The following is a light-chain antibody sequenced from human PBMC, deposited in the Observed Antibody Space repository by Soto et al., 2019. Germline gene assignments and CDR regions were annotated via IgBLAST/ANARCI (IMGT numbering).Light chain of an antibody. V-gene: IGKV3-15*01. CDR2: GDS. Sequence: EIVMTQSPVTLYVSPGGRATLSCRASHGVNTNLAWYQQKPCQAPRLLISGDSTRATDIPDRFSGSGSGTEFTLTIGRLQSEAFAVYCCQQYNNLRPYTFGQGIKLEIK. CDR1: HGVNTN. CDR3: QQYNNLRPYT. J-gene: IGKJ2*01.